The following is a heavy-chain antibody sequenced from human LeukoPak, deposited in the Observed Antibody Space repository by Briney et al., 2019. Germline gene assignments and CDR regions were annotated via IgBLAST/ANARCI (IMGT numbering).Heavy chain of an antibody. Sequence: SETLSLTCTVSGVSITNTNYYWAWIRQSPGKGLEWIGNIHYSGSTYYNPSLKSRVTMSVDTSKTQFSLKLSSVIAADTAVYYCARGEWLFDYWGQGTLVTVSS. CDR2: IHYSGST. D-gene: IGHD6-19*01. CDR1: GVSITNTNYY. CDR3: ARGEWLFDY. J-gene: IGHJ4*02. V-gene: IGHV4-39*07.